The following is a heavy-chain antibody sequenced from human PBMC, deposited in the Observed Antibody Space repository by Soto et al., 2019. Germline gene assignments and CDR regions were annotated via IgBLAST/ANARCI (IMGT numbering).Heavy chain of an antibody. CDR2: IFDSGST. D-gene: IGHD2-8*01. Sequence: SETLSLTCTVSGGSISGGVHSWSWISQPPGKGLEWIGHIFDSGSTYYNPSLKSRLTISVDTSKNQFSLRLSSVIAADTAVYYCAREIMPLTNDWYFDLWGRGTLVTVSS. J-gene: IGHJ2*01. V-gene: IGHV4-30-4*01. CDR1: GGSISGGVHS. CDR3: AREIMPLTNDWYFDL.